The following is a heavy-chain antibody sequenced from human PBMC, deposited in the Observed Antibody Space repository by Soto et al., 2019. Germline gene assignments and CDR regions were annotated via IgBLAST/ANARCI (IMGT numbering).Heavy chain of an antibody. D-gene: IGHD2-15*01. J-gene: IGHJ4*02. Sequence: QLQLQESGPGLVKPSETLSLTCTVSGGSISSSSYYWGWIRQPPGKGLEWLGSIYYSGSTYYHPSLKIRVTISVDTSKNQCSLKLSSVTAADTAVYYCAHTYCSGGSCYPFSPDYWGQGTLVIVSS. V-gene: IGHV4-39*01. CDR1: GGSISSSSYY. CDR3: AHTYCSGGSCYPFSPDY. CDR2: IYYSGST.